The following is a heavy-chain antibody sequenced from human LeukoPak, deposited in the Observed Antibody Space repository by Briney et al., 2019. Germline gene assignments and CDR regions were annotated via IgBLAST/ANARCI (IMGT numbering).Heavy chain of an antibody. CDR3: ARGRVLLYYFDY. J-gene: IGHJ4*02. CDR1: GFTFSSYS. D-gene: IGHD1-26*01. Sequence: GGSLRLSCAASGFTFSSYSMNWVRQAPGKGLEWVSSISSSSSYKYYADSVKGRFTISRDNAKNSLYLQMNSLRAEDTAVYYCARGRVLLYYFDYWGQGTLVTVSS. CDR2: ISSSSSYK. V-gene: IGHV3-21*01.